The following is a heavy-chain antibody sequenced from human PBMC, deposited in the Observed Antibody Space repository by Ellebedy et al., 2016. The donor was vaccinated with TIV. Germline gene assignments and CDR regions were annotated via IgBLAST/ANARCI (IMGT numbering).Heavy chain of an antibody. Sequence: ASVKVSXXASGYTFTKNGITWVRQAPGQGPEWLGWISPYTGNTIYAQNFQGRVTMTTDISTSTAYMELKSLTSDDTAVYYCARHNGDSCYSEGCWFDPWGQGTLVSVSA. CDR3: ARHNGDSCYSEGCWFDP. CDR2: ISPYTGNT. V-gene: IGHV1-18*04. CDR1: GYTFTKNG. D-gene: IGHD3-22*01. J-gene: IGHJ5*02.